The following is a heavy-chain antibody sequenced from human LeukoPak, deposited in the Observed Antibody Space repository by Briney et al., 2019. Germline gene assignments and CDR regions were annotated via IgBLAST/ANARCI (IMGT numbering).Heavy chain of an antibody. CDR3: ARGGREGVLLDAFDI. D-gene: IGHD3-10*01. J-gene: IGHJ3*02. CDR2: INHSGST. Sequence: PSETLSLTCAVYGGSFSGYYWSWIRQPPGKGLEWIGEINHSGSTNYNPSLKSRVTISVDTSKNQFSLKLSSVTAADTAVYYCARGGREGVLLDAFDIWGQGTMVTVSS. V-gene: IGHV4-34*01. CDR1: GGSFSGYY.